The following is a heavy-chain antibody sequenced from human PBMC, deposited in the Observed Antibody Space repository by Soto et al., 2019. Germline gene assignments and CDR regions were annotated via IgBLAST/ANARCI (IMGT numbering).Heavy chain of an antibody. CDR1: GFTFSSYG. J-gene: IGHJ6*02. Sequence: GGSLRLSCAASGFTFSSYGMHWVRQAPGKGLEWVAVISYDGSNKYYADSVKGRFTISRDNSKNTLYLQMNSLRAEDTAVYYCAKGIREMVRAPPDYGMDVWGQGTTVTVSS. CDR3: AKGIREMVRAPPDYGMDV. V-gene: IGHV3-30*18. CDR2: ISYDGSNK. D-gene: IGHD3-10*01.